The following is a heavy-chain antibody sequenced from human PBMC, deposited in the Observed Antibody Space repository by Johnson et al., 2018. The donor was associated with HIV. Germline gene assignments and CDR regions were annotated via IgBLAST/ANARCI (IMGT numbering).Heavy chain of an antibody. CDR1: GFTFSSYG. J-gene: IGHJ3*02. V-gene: IGHV3-30*18. D-gene: IGHD2-15*01. CDR3: AKGEVVVAATSAFDI. CDR2: ISNDGSNK. Sequence: QVQLVESGGGVVQPGRSLRLSCAGSGFTFSSYGMHWVRQAPGKGLEWVALISNDGSNKYYADSVKGRFTISRDNSKNTLYVQLNSLRGEDTAVYDCAKGEVVVAATSAFDIWGQGTMVTVSS.